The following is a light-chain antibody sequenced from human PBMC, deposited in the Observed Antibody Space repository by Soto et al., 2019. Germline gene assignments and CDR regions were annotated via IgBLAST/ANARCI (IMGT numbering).Light chain of an antibody. Sequence: QSALTQPASVSGSPGQSITISCTGTSSDVGSYNLVSWYQQHPGKAPKLMIYEGSKRPSGVSNRFSGSKSGNTASLTISGLQAEDEADYYCCSYAGSSTYVFGTGTTV. V-gene: IGLV2-23*01. J-gene: IGLJ1*01. CDR3: CSYAGSSTYV. CDR2: EGS. CDR1: SSDVGSYNL.